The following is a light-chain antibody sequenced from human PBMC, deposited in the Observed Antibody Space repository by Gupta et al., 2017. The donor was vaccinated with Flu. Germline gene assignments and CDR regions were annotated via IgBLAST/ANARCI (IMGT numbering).Light chain of an antibody. CDR3: QQSDGTPRT. V-gene: IGKV1-39*01. CDR1: QSISTY. J-gene: IGKJ1*01. CDR2: DAS. Sequence: DIQMTQSPSSLSASVGDRVTVTCRASQSISTYLNWYQQKPGKAPKLLIYDASNLQSGVPSRFSGSGSGTDFTLTIRILHPEDFTTYYCQQSDGTPRTFGQGTKVEIK.